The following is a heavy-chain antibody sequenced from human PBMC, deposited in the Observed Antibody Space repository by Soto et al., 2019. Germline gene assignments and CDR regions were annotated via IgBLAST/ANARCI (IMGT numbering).Heavy chain of an antibody. Sequence: QITLKESGPTLVKPTQTLTLTCTLSGFSLNTGGGGVVWIRQPPGKALEWLALIYWNDDKRYSPSLKSRLTIAKDTSRNQVVLTLTNMDPVDTATCFCARRPNWGMEGLGAWGQGTTVTVSS. CDR3: ARRPNWGMEGLGA. D-gene: IGHD7-27*01. CDR1: GFSLNTGGGG. J-gene: IGHJ6*02. V-gene: IGHV2-5*01. CDR2: IYWNDDK.